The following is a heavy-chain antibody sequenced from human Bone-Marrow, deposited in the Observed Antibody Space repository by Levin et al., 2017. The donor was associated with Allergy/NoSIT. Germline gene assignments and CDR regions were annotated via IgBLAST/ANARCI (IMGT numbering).Heavy chain of an antibody. CDR1: GFTFGDYA. Sequence: PGGSLRLSCAASGFTFGDYAMNWVRQAPGKGLEWVSGIGGSGYSIHYADSVKGRFTISRDNSKNTLYLEMNSLRAEDTAVYYCARDGVRLRFLDNMNWFDPWGQGTLVTVSS. CDR2: IGGSGYSI. CDR3: ARDGVRLRFLDNMNWFDP. D-gene: IGHD3-3*01. V-gene: IGHV3-23*01. J-gene: IGHJ5*02.